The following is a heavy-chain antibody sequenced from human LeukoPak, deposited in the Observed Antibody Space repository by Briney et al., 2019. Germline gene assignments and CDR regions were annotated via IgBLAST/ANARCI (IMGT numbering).Heavy chain of an antibody. D-gene: IGHD6-19*01. CDR1: GGSVSIGSSY. Sequence: SETLSLTCTVSGGSVSIGSSYWSWIRQPPGKGLEWIGYIYFSGSTNYKPSLKSRVTISVDTSKSQFSLKLTSVSAADTAVHYWAREGGYSRGWYEETWGEGTLVTVSS. V-gene: IGHV4-61*01. CDR3: AREGGYSRGWYEET. CDR2: IYFSGST. J-gene: IGHJ4*02.